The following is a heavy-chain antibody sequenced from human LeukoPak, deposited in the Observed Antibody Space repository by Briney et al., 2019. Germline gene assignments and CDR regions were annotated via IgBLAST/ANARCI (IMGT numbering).Heavy chain of an antibody. J-gene: IGHJ6*03. CDR2: INHSGST. V-gene: IGHV4-34*01. CDR1: GGSFSGYY. D-gene: IGHD4-17*01. Sequence: PSETLSLTCAVYGGSFSGYYWSWIRQPPGKGLEWIGEINHSGSTNYNPSLKSRVTISVDTSKNQFSLKLSSVTAADTAVYYCARQVYGDYDYYYYYYMDVWGKGTTVTISS. CDR3: ARQVYGDYDYYYYYYMDV.